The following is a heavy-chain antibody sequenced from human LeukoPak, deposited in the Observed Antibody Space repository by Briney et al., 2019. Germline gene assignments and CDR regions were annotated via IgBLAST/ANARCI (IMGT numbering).Heavy chain of an antibody. CDR3: AHTASTDWFLYYFDY. J-gene: IGHJ4*02. Sequence: PGPTLVNPTQTLTLTCTFSGFSLSISGVGVGWIRQPPGKALEWLALIYWNDDKRYSPSLKSRFTITKDTSKNQVVLTMTNMDPVDTATYYCAHTASTDWFLYYFDYWGQGTLVTVSS. CDR2: IYWNDDK. CDR1: GFSLSISGVG. V-gene: IGHV2-5*01. D-gene: IGHD3-9*01.